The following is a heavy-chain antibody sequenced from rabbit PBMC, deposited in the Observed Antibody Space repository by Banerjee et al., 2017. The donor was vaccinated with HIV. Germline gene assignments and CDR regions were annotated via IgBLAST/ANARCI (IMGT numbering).Heavy chain of an antibody. CDR3: ARDLAGVAGWNLYL. V-gene: IGHV1S40*01. CDR1: GFSFSSSYW. J-gene: IGHJ4*01. CDR2: IYGGNSNYT. Sequence: QSLEESGGDLVKPGASLTLTCTASGFSFSSSYWICWVRQAPGKGLEWIACIYGGNSNYTYYASWAKGRFTISKTSSTTVTLQMTSLTAADTATYFCARDLAGVAGWNLYLWGQGTLVTVS. D-gene: IGHD4-1*01.